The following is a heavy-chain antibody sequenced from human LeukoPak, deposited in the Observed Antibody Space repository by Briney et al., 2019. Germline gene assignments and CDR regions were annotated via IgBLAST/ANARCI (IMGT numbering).Heavy chain of an antibody. CDR2: INHSGST. CDR1: GGSFSGYY. D-gene: IGHD3-10*01. Sequence: SETLSLTCAVYGGSFSGYYWSWIRQPPGKGLEWIGEINHSGSTNYNPSLKSRVTISVDTSKNQFSLKLSSVTAADTAVYYCARGMVRGAIGYWGQGTLVTVSS. CDR3: ARGMVRGAIGY. V-gene: IGHV4-34*01. J-gene: IGHJ4*02.